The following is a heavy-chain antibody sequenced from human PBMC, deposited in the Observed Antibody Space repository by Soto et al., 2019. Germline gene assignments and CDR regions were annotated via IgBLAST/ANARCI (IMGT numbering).Heavy chain of an antibody. D-gene: IGHD1-20*01. CDR1: GFTFSSSG. V-gene: IGHV3-30*18. Sequence: QPGGSLRLSCAASGFTFSSSGMHWVRQAPGKGLEWVAVISYDGSNKFYADSVKGRFTISRDNFRNTLYLQMNSLRAEDTAVYYCAKEFHSWNYFDYWGQGTLVTVS. CDR2: ISYDGSNK. J-gene: IGHJ4*02. CDR3: AKEFHSWNYFDY.